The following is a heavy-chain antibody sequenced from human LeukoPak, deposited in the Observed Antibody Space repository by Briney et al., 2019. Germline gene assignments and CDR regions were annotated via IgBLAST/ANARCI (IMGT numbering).Heavy chain of an antibody. D-gene: IGHD6-13*01. CDR1: GYTFTSYG. CDR2: ISAYNGNT. J-gene: IGHJ4*02. Sequence: ASVKVSCKASGYTFTSYGISWVRQAPGQGLEWMGWISAYNGNTNYAQKLQGRVTMTTDTFTSTAYMELRSLRSDDTAVYYCARRYSSSWYSSIIYSPDFDYWGQGTLVTVSS. CDR3: ARRYSSSWYSSIIYSPDFDY. V-gene: IGHV1-18*01.